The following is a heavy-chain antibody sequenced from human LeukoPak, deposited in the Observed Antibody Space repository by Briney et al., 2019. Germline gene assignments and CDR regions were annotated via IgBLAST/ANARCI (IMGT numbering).Heavy chain of an antibody. Sequence: SETLSLTCTVSGGSISHYYWSWIRQSPGKGLEWIGYIYYSGSTNYNPSLKSRVTISVDTSKNQFSLKLSSVTAADTAVYYCARGDDSSGYYYLPSFDYWGQGTLVTVSS. CDR1: GGSISHYY. V-gene: IGHV4-59*01. CDR3: ARGDDSSGYYYLPSFDY. J-gene: IGHJ4*02. D-gene: IGHD3-22*01. CDR2: IYYSGST.